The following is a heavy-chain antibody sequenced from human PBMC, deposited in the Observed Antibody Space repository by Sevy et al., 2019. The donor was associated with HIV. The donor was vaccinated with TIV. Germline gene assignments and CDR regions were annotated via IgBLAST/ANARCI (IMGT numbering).Heavy chain of an antibody. D-gene: IGHD2-21*02. Sequence: GGSLRLSCVASGFSFIHENMNWVRQAPGKGLEWLSYISTSRSTIYQADSVKGRFTISRDNAKNSLFLQMNSLRVEDTAIYYCVRDWDDKFSYGDSDPAVDCWGQGTLVTVSS. CDR3: VRDWDDKFSYGDSDPAVDC. CDR2: ISTSRSTI. J-gene: IGHJ4*02. CDR1: GFSFIHEN. V-gene: IGHV3-48*04.